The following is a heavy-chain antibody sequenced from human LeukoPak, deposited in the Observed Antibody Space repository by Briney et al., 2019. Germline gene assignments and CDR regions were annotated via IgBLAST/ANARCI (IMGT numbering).Heavy chain of an antibody. Sequence: EGSLRLSCAASGFTFSSYSMNWVRQAPGKGLEWVSSISSSSSYIYYADSVKGRFTISRDNAKNSLYLQMNSLRAEDTAVYYCARDMVRGVMPHWGQGTLVTVSS. CDR1: GFTFSSYS. D-gene: IGHD3-10*01. V-gene: IGHV3-21*01. J-gene: IGHJ4*02. CDR2: ISSSSSYI. CDR3: ARDMVRGVMPH.